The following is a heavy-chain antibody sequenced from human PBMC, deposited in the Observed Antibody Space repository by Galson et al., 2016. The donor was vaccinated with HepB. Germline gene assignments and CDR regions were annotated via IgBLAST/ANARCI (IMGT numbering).Heavy chain of an antibody. CDR2: TYYRSEWYH. CDR1: GDSVSSNSAA. V-gene: IGHV6-1*01. Sequence: CAISGDSVSSNSAAWNWFRQSPSRGLECLGRTYYRSEWYHDYAPSVKSRITINPDTSKSQLSLQLSSVTPEDSAVYFCARGNYGTDVYYYYGLDVWGQGTTVTVSS. CDR3: ARGNYGTDVYYYYGLDV. J-gene: IGHJ6*02. D-gene: IGHD1/OR15-1a*01.